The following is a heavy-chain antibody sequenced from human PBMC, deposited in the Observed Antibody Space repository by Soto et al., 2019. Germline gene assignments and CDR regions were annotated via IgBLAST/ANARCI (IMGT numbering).Heavy chain of an antibody. CDR2: IIPIFGTA. CDR1: GVTCSSYA. CDR3: ARGGRLAAADTTSHNWFDP. D-gene: IGHD6-13*01. V-gene: IGHV1-69*01. J-gene: IGHJ5*02. Sequence: QVQLVQSGAEVKKPGSSVKVSCKASGVTCSSYAISWVRQAPGQGREWMGGIIPIFGTANYAQKFQGKFTINADESTSTSYMELSSLRYENPDVYYCARGGRLAAADTTSHNWFDPWGQGTLVTVSS.